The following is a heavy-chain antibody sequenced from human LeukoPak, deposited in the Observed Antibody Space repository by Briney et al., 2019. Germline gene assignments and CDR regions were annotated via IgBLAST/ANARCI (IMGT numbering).Heavy chain of an antibody. D-gene: IGHD5-18*01. CDR2: ISYDGSNA. CDR1: GFTFSSFG. CDR3: AKGGTGYTYGYFLDY. Sequence: GGSLRLSCATSGFTFSSFGMHWVRQAPGKGLEWVALISYDGSNAYYADSVKGRFTISRDNSKNTLYLQMNSLRPDDTAVYYCAKGGTGYTYGYFLDYWGQGTLVNVSS. V-gene: IGHV3-30*18. J-gene: IGHJ4*02.